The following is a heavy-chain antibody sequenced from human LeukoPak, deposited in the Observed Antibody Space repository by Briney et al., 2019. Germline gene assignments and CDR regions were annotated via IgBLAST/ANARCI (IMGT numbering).Heavy chain of an antibody. CDR1: GGSISSGGYS. Sequence: SQTLSLTCAVSGGSISSGGYSWSWIRQPPGKGLEWIGYIYHSGSTYYNPSLKSRVTISVDTSKNQFSLKLSSVTAADTAVYYCARGRAGNWPYCSSTSCYRPFDPWGQGTLVTVSS. V-gene: IGHV4-30-2*01. J-gene: IGHJ5*02. D-gene: IGHD2-2*01. CDR2: IYHSGST. CDR3: ARGRAGNWPYCSSTSCYRPFDP.